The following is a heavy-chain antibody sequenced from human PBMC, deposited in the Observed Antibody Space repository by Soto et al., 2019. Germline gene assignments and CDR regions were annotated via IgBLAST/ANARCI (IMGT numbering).Heavy chain of an antibody. J-gene: IGHJ4*02. CDR3: SGPYSSGSRFDY. Sequence: GGSLRLSCAASGFTFSSYAMHWVRQAPGKGLEWVAVISYDGSNKYYADSVKGRFTISRDNSKNTLYLQMNSLRAEDTAVYYCSGPYSSGSRFDYWGQGTLVTVSS. CDR2: ISYDGSNK. CDR1: GFTFSSYA. D-gene: IGHD6-19*01. V-gene: IGHV3-30-3*01.